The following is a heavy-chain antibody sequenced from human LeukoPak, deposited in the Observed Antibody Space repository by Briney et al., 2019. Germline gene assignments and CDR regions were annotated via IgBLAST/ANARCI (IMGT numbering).Heavy chain of an antibody. CDR3: AKGKHSGYDSPFDY. CDR2: MSRSGDII. CDR1: GFTFSDYN. Sequence: GGSLRLSCAASGFTFSDYNMNWVRQVPGKGLEAVSYMSRSGDIIYYADSVKGRFTISRDNAKNSLYLQMNSLRAEDTAVYYCAKGKHSGYDSPFDYWGQGTLVTVSS. V-gene: IGHV3-48*01. D-gene: IGHD5-12*01. J-gene: IGHJ4*02.